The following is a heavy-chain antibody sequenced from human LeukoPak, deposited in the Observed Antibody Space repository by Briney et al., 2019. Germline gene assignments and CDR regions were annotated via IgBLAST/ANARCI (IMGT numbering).Heavy chain of an antibody. CDR3: ARDPQHSMDV. D-gene: IGHD5-18*01. Sequence: GGSLRLSCAASGFTFSSYEMNWVRQAPGKGLEWVSYISSSGSTIYYADSVKGRFTISRDDSKNTLYLQMNSLRADDTAVYYCARDPQHSMDVWGQGTTVTVSS. J-gene: IGHJ6*02. CDR1: GFTFSSYE. V-gene: IGHV3-48*03. CDR2: ISSSGSTI.